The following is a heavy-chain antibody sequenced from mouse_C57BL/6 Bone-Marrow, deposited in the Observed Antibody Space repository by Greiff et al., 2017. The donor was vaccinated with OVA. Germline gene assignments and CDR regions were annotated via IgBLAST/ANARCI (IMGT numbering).Heavy chain of an antibody. CDR3: ARGIITTVVGGFDY. CDR1: GYSFTDYN. CDR2: INPNYGTT. J-gene: IGHJ2*01. Sequence: EVQLQQSGPELVKPGASVKISCKASGYSFTDYNMNWVKQSNGTSLEWIGVINPNYGTTSYNQKFKGKATLTVDQSSSTAYMQLNSLTSEDSAVYYCARGIITTVVGGFDYWGQGTTLTVSS. V-gene: IGHV1-39*01. D-gene: IGHD1-1*01.